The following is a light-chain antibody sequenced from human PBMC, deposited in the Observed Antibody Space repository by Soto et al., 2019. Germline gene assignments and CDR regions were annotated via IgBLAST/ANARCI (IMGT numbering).Light chain of an antibody. CDR3: QKYDSAPFFT. CDR1: QGISKC. J-gene: IGKJ3*01. CDR2: AAS. V-gene: IGKV1-27*01. Sequence: DIQMTQTPPSLTASVGDRVTITCRASQGISKCLAWYQQKPGRAPKLLIYAASTLQSGVPSRFSGSGSGPDSTLTISSLQPEDVATYYCQKYDSAPFFTYGPGTRVDLK.